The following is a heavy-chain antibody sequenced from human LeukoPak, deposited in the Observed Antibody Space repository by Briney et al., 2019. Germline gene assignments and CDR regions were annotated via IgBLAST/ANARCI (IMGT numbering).Heavy chain of an antibody. CDR1: GGSVSSGSYY. Sequence: SQTLSLTCTVSGGSVSSGSYYWSWIRQPPGKGLGRIGYIYYSGSTNYNPSLKSRVTISVDTSKNQFSLKLSSATAADTAVYYCAAGGDQLPHDAFDIWGQGTMVTVSS. CDR3: AAGGDQLPHDAFDI. J-gene: IGHJ3*02. D-gene: IGHD2-2*01. V-gene: IGHV4-61*01. CDR2: IYYSGST.